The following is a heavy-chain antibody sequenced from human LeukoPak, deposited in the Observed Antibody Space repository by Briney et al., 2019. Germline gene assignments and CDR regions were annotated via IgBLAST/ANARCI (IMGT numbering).Heavy chain of an antibody. CDR2: IWYDGSNK. D-gene: IGHD1-26*01. J-gene: IGHJ4*02. V-gene: IGHV3-33*01. CDR1: GFTFSSYG. Sequence: PGGSLRLSCAASGFTFSSYGMHWVRQAPGKGLEWVAVIWYDGSNKYYADSVKGRFTISRDNSKNTLYLQMNSLRAEDTAVYYCARDRVGATCFDYWGQGTLVTVSS. CDR3: ARDRVGATCFDY.